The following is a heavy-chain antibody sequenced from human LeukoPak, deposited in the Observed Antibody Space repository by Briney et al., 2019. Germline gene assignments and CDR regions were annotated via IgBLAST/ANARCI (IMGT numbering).Heavy chain of an antibody. Sequence: GGSLRLSCAASGFTFSSYAITWVRQAPGKGLEWVSSINSNIRSTYYADSVKGRFTISRDNARNSLHLQMDSLRAEDTAVYYCTRALSNDNWFASHWGQGTLVTVSS. CDR1: GFTFSSYA. CDR2: INSNIRST. D-gene: IGHD1-1*01. V-gene: IGHV3-21*01. CDR3: TRALSNDNWFASH. J-gene: IGHJ4*02.